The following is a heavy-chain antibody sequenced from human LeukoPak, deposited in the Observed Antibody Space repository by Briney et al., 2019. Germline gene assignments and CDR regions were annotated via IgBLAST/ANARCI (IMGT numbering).Heavy chain of an antibody. Sequence: PGGSLRLPCAALGFTFTSSAMSWVPQAPGKGLVCVSAINGSGGSTHYADSVKDRFTTSRDTSKTTPSLHMKSLRAEDTAVYYCAKGAVTTSYYYYYYMDVWGKGTPVTVSS. CDR2: INGSGGST. J-gene: IGHJ6*03. CDR1: GFTFTSSA. D-gene: IGHD4-17*01. CDR3: AKGAVTTSYYYYYYMDV. V-gene: IGHV3-23*01.